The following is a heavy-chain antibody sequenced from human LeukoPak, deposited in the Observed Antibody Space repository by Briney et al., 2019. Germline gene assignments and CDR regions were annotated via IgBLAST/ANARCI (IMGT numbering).Heavy chain of an antibody. CDR1: GYTFTSFD. J-gene: IGHJ4*02. D-gene: IGHD3-22*01. Sequence: ASVKVSCKASGYTFTSFDINWVRQATGQGLEWMGWMNPNSGNTGYAQKFQGRVTMTRNTSISTAYMELSSLRSEDTAVYYCARGGDYYDSSGHSAHFDYWGQATLVTVSS. CDR2: MNPNSGNT. CDR3: ARGGDYYDSSGHSAHFDY. V-gene: IGHV1-8*01.